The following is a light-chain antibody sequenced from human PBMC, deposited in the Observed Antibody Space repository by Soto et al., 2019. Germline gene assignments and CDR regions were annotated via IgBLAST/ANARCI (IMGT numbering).Light chain of an antibody. CDR3: QQYGNSPLVT. Sequence: EIVLTQSPGTLSLSPGERATLSCRANQSVSSSYLAWYQQKPGQAPRLLIYGASSRATGIPDRFSGSGSGTDFTLTISRLEPEDFAVYYCQQYGNSPLVTFGQGTRLEI. CDR1: QSVSSSY. V-gene: IGKV3-20*01. CDR2: GAS. J-gene: IGKJ5*01.